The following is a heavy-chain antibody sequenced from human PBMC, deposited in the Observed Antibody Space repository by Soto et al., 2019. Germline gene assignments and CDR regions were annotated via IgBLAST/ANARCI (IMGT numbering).Heavy chain of an antibody. CDR2: IYWDDDK. CDR1: GFSLSTTGVG. D-gene: IGHD3-10*01. V-gene: IGHV2-5*02. J-gene: IGHJ4*02. CDR3: EQILRDYGLVRERANYFDH. Sequence: QITLKESGPTLVRPTQTLTLTFTFSGFSLSTTGVGVGWLRQPKGKALEWLALIYWDDDKRYSPSLKSRLTITKDTSKNEVLLKMTIMHPVDTATYFWEQILRDYGLVRERANYFDHWGQVTLVTVSP.